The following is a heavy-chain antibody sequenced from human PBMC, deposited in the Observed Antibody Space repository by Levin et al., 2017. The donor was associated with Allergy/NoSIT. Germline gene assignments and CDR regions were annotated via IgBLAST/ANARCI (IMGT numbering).Heavy chain of an antibody. CDR1: GFTFSSFW. V-gene: IGHV3-74*01. D-gene: IGHD2/OR15-2a*01. Sequence: ASVKVSCAASGFTFSSFWMHWVRQAPGKGLVWVSRINTDGSSTIYADSVKGRFTISRDNAKSTLYLQMNSLRAEDTAVYYCARGRYCNSVTCYDPGWLAPWGQGSQVTVSS. CDR3: ARGRYCNSVTCYDPGWLAP. J-gene: IGHJ5*02. CDR2: INTDGSST.